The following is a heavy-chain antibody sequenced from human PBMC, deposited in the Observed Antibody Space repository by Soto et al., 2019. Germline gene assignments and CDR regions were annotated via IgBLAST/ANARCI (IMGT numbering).Heavy chain of an antibody. J-gene: IGHJ4*02. CDR3: AGNDF. Sequence: QVQLVESGGGVVQPGRSLRLSCAASGFTFSSYDMHWVRQAPGKGLEWLAVVSFDGSNRYYVDYVKGRFTISRDNSKNTLYLQMNSLRAEDTAVYYCAGNDFWGQGTLVTVSS. CDR2: VSFDGSNR. V-gene: IGHV3-30*03. CDR1: GFTFSSYD.